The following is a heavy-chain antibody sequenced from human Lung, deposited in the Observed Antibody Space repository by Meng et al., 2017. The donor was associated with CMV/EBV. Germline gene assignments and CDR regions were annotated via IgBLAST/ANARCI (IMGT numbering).Heavy chain of an antibody. V-gene: IGHV3-21*01. CDR3: AGFGVAITNGLDV. J-gene: IGHJ6*02. D-gene: IGHD3-3*01. CDR1: GFTFSAYS. Sequence: GESLKISCAASGFTFSAYSMNWVRQAPGKGLEWVSSISTTSTYIYYADSMKGRFTISRDNAKNLLFLQMNSLSVEDTAVYYCAGFGVAITNGLDVWGQGTTVTSP. CDR2: ISTTSTYI.